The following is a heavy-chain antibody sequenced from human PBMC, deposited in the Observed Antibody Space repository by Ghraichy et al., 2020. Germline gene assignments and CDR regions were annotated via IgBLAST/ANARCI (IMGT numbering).Heavy chain of an antibody. CDR2: IRSKAYGGTT. J-gene: IGHJ4*02. V-gene: IGHV3-49*03. D-gene: IGHD3-10*01. Sequence: GGSLRLSCTASGFTFGDYAMSWFRQAPGKGLEGVGFIRSKAYGGTTEYAASVKGRFTISRDDSKSIAYLQMNSLKTEDTAVYYCTRGGQLWFGELVQETTFDYWCQGTLVTVSS. CDR1: GFTFGDYA. CDR3: TRGGQLWFGELVQETTFDY.